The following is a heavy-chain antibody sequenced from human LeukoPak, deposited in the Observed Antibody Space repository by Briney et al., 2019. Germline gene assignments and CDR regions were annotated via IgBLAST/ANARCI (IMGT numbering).Heavy chain of an antibody. CDR2: ISGDGRDT. J-gene: IGHJ4*02. D-gene: IGHD4-11*01. V-gene: IGHV3-23*01. CDR3: ARGARLQPMGEF. CDR1: GFSFSSFG. Sequence: GGSLRLSCAASGFSFSSFGMSWVRQAPGRGLQWVSSISGDGRDTFYADSVKGRFAVSRDNSKTTMFLQMNSLRVEDTALYYCARGARLQPMGEFWGQGTLVTVSS.